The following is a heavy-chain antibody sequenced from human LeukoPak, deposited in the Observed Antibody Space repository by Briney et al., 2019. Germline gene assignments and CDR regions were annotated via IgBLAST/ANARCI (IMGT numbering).Heavy chain of an antibody. D-gene: IGHD3-10*01. J-gene: IGHJ6*04. CDR3: ATYYYGSGSYYIHYYGMEV. V-gene: IGHV3-30*03. Sequence: GGSLRLSCAASGFTFSSYGMHWVRQAPGKGLEWVAVISYDGSNKYYADSVKGRFTISRDNSKNTLYLQMNSLRAEDTAVYYCATYYYGSGSYYIHYYGMEVWGKGTTVTVSS. CDR1: GFTFSSYG. CDR2: ISYDGSNK.